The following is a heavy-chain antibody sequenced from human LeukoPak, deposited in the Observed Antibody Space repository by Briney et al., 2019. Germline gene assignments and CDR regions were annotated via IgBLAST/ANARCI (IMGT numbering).Heavy chain of an antibody. V-gene: IGHV1-2*02. CDR3: ARDGILRFLEWLDY. J-gene: IGHJ4*02. Sequence: ASVKVSCKASGYTFTGYYMHWVRQAPGQGLEWMGWINPSSGGTNYAQKFQGRVTMTRDTSISTAYMELSRLRSDDTAVYYCARDGILRFLEWLDYWGQGTLVTVSS. D-gene: IGHD3-3*01. CDR2: INPSSGGT. CDR1: GYTFTGYY.